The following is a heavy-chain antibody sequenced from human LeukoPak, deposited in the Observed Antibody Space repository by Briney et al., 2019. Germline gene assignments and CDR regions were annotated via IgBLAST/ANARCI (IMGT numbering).Heavy chain of an antibody. CDR3: ALSGYYVHCDY. Sequence: ASVKVSCKASGYTFTSYYMHWVRQAPGQGLEWMGIINPSGGSTSYAQKFQGRVTMTRDTSTSTVYMELSSLRSEDTAVYYRALSGYYVHCDYWGQGTLVTVSS. CDR1: GYTFTSYY. V-gene: IGHV1-46*01. CDR2: INPSGGST. J-gene: IGHJ4*02. D-gene: IGHD3-22*01.